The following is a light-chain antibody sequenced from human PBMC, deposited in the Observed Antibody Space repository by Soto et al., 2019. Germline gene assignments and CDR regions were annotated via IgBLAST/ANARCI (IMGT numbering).Light chain of an antibody. J-gene: IGKJ5*01. Sequence: DIQMTQSPSSLSASVGDRGTITCRASQSISSYLNWYQQKPGKAPKLLIYAASSLQSGVPSRFSCSGSGTDFTLTISRRQPEDFATYYCQQNYSTPQAALGQGTRLEIK. V-gene: IGKV1-39*01. CDR1: QSISSY. CDR2: AAS. CDR3: QQNYSTPQAA.